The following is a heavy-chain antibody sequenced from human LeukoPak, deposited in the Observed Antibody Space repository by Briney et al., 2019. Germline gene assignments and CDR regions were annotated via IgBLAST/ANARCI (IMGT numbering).Heavy chain of an antibody. D-gene: IGHD3-10*01. CDR3: ARGGSGYYYYMDV. Sequence: PGGSLRLSCAASGFTFSSYSMNWVRQAPGKGLEWVSSISSSSSYIYYADSVKGRFTISRDNAKNSLYLQMNSLRAEDTAVYYCARGGSGYYYYMDVWGKGTTVTISS. CDR1: GFTFSSYS. J-gene: IGHJ6*03. CDR2: ISSSSSYI. V-gene: IGHV3-21*01.